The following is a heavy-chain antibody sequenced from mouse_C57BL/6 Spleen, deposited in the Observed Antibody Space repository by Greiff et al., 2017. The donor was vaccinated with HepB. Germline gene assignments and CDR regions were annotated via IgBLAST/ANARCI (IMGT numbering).Heavy chain of an antibody. CDR3: ARSGSSYVDY. CDR2: IYPGDGDT. CDR1: GYAFSSYW. V-gene: IGHV1-80*01. J-gene: IGHJ2*01. Sequence: QVQLKESGAELVKPGASVKISCKASGYAFSSYWMNWVKQRPGKGLEWIGQIYPGDGDTNYNGKFKGKATLTADKSSSTAYMQLSSLTSEDSAVYFCARSGSSYVDYWGQGTTLTVSS. D-gene: IGHD1-1*01.